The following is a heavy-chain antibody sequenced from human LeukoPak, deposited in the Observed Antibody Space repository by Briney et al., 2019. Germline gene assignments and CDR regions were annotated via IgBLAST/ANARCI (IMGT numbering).Heavy chain of an antibody. D-gene: IGHD3-3*01. J-gene: IGHJ4*02. CDR1: GFTFSSYS. Sequence: PGGSLRLSCAASGFTFSSYSMNWVRQAPGKGLEWVSYISSSSTIYYADSVKGRFTISRDNAKNSLYLQMNSLRAEDTAVYYCARDHTYYDFWSGYYTFDYWGQGTLVTVSS. CDR2: ISSSSTI. V-gene: IGHV3-48*01. CDR3: ARDHTYYDFWSGYYTFDY.